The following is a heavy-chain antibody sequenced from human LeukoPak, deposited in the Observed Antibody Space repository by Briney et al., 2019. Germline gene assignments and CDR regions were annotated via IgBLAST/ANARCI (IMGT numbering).Heavy chain of an antibody. D-gene: IGHD3-3*01. Sequence: GGSLRLSCAASEFTFSSYGMHWVRQAPGKGLEWVAFIRYDGSNKYFADSVKGRFTISRDNSKNTLYLQMNSPRAEDTAVYYCASSITIFAGWFDPWGQGTLVTVSS. CDR3: ASSITIFAGWFDP. CDR2: IRYDGSNK. CDR1: EFTFSSYG. V-gene: IGHV3-30*02. J-gene: IGHJ5*02.